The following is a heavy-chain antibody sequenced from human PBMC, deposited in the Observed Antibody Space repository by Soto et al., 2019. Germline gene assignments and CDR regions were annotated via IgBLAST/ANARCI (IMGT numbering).Heavy chain of an antibody. V-gene: IGHV5-51*01. J-gene: IGHJ6*02. D-gene: IGHD3-9*01. CDR2: IYPGDSDT. CDR3: ARLVLLRYFDWLLADGMDV. CDR1: GYSFTSYW. Sequence: GESLKISCTGSGYSFTSYWIGWVRQMPGKGLEWMGIIYPGDSDTRYSPSFQGQVTISADKSISTAYLQWSSLKASDTAMYYCARLVLLRYFDWLLADGMDVWGQGTTVTVSS.